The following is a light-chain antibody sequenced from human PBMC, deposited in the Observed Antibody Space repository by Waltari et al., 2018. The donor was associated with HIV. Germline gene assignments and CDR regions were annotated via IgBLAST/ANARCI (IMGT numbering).Light chain of an antibody. J-gene: IGLJ2*01. CDR2: EVS. CDR1: SSDVGSYNL. V-gene: IGLV2-23*02. CDR3: CSYAGSSTLEV. Sequence: QSALTQPASVSGSPGQSITISCTGTSSDVGSYNLVSWYQQHPGKAPKVMIYEVSKRPSGVANRFSGSKSGNTASLTISGLQAEDVADYYCCSYAGSSTLEVFGGGTKLTVL.